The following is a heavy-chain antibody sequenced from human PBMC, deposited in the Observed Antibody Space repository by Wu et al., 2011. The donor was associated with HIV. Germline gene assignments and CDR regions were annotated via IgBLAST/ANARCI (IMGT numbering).Heavy chain of an antibody. CDR2: IVPIFGTA. V-gene: IGHV1-69*01. CDR1: GGTFSSYA. CDR3: ASRPTVTTTRFDY. J-gene: IGHJ4*02. Sequence: QVQLVQSGAEVKKPGSSVKVSCKASGGTFSSYAISWVRQAPGQGLEWMGGIVPIFGTANYAQKFQGRVTITTDESTSTAYMELSSLRFEDTAVYYCASRPTVTTTRFDYWGQGTLVTVSS. D-gene: IGHD4-17*01.